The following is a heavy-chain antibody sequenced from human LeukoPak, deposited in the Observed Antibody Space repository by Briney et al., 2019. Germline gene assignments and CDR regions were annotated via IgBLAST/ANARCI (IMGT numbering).Heavy chain of an antibody. D-gene: IGHD6-13*01. CDR1: GGTFISYA. V-gene: IGHV1-69*01. CDR2: IIPIFGTA. CDR3: ARGPSYSSSWIVDY. J-gene: IGHJ4*02. Sequence: GSSVKVSCKASGGTFISYAISWVRQAPGQGLEWMGGIIPIFGTANYAQKFQGRVTITADESTSTAYMELSSLRSEDTAVYYCARGPSYSSSWIVDYWGQGTLVTVSS.